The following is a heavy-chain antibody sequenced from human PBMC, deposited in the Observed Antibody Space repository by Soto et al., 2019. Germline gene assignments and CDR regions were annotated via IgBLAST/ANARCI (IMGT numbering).Heavy chain of an antibody. CDR1: GFTFSSYG. V-gene: IGHV3-33*01. J-gene: IGHJ6*02. CDR2: TWYDGSNK. D-gene: IGHD1-26*01. CDR3: ARDLGSYYGGGYYYGMDV. Sequence: QVPLVESGGGVVQPGRSLRLSCAASGFTFSSYGMHWVRQAPGKGLEWVAVTWYDGSNKYYADSVKGRFTISRDNSKNTLYLQMNSLRAEDTAVYYCARDLGSYYGGGYYYGMDVSGHGTTVTVSS.